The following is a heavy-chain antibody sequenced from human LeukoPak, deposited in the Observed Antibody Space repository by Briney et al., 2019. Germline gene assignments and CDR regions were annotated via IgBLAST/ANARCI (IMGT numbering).Heavy chain of an antibody. J-gene: IGHJ4*02. CDR2: ISYDGREK. D-gene: IGHD5-18*01. CDR1: GFTFSNYA. V-gene: IGHV3-30*04. Sequence: GGSLRLSCAASGFTFSNYAMHWVRQAPGKGLEWVAFISYDGREKYYADSAKGRFTISRDNSKNTLFLQMNSLRADDTAVYHCARELRGYSSDYWGQGTLLTVSS. CDR3: ARELRGYSSDY.